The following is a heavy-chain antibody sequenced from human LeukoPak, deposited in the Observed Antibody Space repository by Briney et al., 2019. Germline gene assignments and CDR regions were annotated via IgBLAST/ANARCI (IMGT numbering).Heavy chain of an antibody. CDR3: ARDLAVLGELSLFLDY. D-gene: IGHD3-16*02. J-gene: IGHJ4*01. Sequence: SETLSLTCTVSGYSISSGYYWGWIRQPPGKGLEWIGSIYHSGSTYYNPSLKSRVTISVDTSKNQFSLKLSSVTAADTAVYYCARDLAVLGELSLFLDYWGQEPWSPSPQ. V-gene: IGHV4-38-2*02. CDR1: GYSISSGYY. CDR2: IYHSGST.